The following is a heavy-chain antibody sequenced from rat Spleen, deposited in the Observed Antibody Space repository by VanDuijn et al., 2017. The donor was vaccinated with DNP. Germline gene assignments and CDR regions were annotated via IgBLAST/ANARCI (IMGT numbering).Heavy chain of an antibody. CDR3: ARAVPRYFDY. J-gene: IGHJ2*01. D-gene: IGHD3-8*01. V-gene: IGHV4-2*01. CDR2: INEGDKTI. Sequence: EVKLVESGGGLVQPGRLLKLSCAASGFNFNGYCMGWVRQAPGKGLEWIGEINEGDKTINLTQPLKDKFTISRYNSQNILYLQMFSLGSEDTAIYYCARAVPRYFDYWGQGVLVTVSS. CDR1: GFNFNGYC.